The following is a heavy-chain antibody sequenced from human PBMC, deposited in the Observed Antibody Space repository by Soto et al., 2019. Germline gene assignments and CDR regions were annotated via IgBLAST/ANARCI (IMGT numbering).Heavy chain of an antibody. Sequence: GGSLRLSWAACGFTFSNAWMSWVRQAPGKGLEWVGRIKSKTDGGTTDYAAPVKGRFTISRGDSKNTLYLQMNSLKTEDTAVYYCTTGYYYDCSGYPFYWGQGTLVTVSS. CDR3: TTGYYYDCSGYPFY. V-gene: IGHV3-15*01. D-gene: IGHD3-22*01. CDR1: GFTFSNAW. J-gene: IGHJ4*02. CDR2: IKSKTDGGTT.